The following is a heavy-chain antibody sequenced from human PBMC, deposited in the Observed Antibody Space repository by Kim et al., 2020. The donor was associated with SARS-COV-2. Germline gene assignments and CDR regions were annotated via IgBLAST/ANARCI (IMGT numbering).Heavy chain of an antibody. J-gene: IGHJ4*02. CDR1: GFTFSSYG. V-gene: IGHV3-33*01. D-gene: IGHD5-18*01. CDR3: ARISGGYSYGYAIDY. CDR2: IWYDGSNK. Sequence: GGSLRLSCAASGFTFSSYGMHWVRQAPGKGLEWVAVIWYDGSNKYYADSVKVRFTISRDNSKNTLYLQMNSLRAEDTAVYYCARISGGYSYGYAIDYWGQGTLITVSA.